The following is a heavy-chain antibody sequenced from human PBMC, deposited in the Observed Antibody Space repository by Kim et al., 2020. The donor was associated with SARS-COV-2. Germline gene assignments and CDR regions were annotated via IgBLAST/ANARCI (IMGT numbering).Heavy chain of an antibody. CDR2: INTDGSRT. D-gene: IGHD3-3*01. J-gene: IGHJ6*02. CDR1: GFTFRSYW. CDR3: ARDLDPSANYYFYGMDV. V-gene: IGHV3-74*03. Sequence: GGSLRLSCAASGFTFRSYWMHWVRQAPGKGLVWVSRINTDGSRTTYADSVQGRFSISRDNAQSTLFLQMYSLRAEDTGVYFCARDLDPSANYYFYGMDVWGQGTRVTVSS.